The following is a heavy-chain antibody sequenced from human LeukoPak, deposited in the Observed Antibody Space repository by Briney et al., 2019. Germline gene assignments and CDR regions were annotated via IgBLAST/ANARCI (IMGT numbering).Heavy chain of an antibody. D-gene: IGHD4-17*01. CDR1: GGSISSGGYY. Sequence: PSQTLSLTCTVSGGSISSGGYYWSWIRQHPGKGLEWIGYIYYSGSTYYNPSLKSRVTISVDTSKNQFSLKLRSVTAADTAVYYCARHVTTVTVFDYWGQGTLVTVSS. CDR3: ARHVTTVTVFDY. V-gene: IGHV4-31*03. CDR2: IYYSGST. J-gene: IGHJ4*02.